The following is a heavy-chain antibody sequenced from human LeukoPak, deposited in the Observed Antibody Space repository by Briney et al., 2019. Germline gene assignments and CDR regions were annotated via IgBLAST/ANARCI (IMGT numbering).Heavy chain of an antibody. CDR2: IGGSDGTT. V-gene: IGHV3-23*01. Sequence: GGSLRLSCAASGFTFSSYVMSWVRQAPGKGPEWVSAIGGSDGTTYYADSVKGRFTISRDNSKNTLYLQMNSLRAEDTAVYYCARTVVSAISDYFDYWGQGTLVTVSS. J-gene: IGHJ4*02. CDR1: GFTFSSYV. CDR3: ARTVVSAISDYFDY. D-gene: IGHD2-21*01.